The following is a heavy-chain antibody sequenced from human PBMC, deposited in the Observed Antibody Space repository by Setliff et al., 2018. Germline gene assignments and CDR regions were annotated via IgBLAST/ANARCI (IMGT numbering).Heavy chain of an antibody. Sequence: SETLSLTCAVYGGSFSGYYWSWIRQPPGKGLEWIGEINHSGSTNYNPSLKSRVTISVDTSKNQFSLKLTSVTAADTAVYYCARGIGGYCSSTSCSNESWPWGQGALVTVLL. CDR3: ARGIGGYCSSTSCSNESWP. CDR2: INHSGST. J-gene: IGHJ5*02. CDR1: GGSFSGYY. D-gene: IGHD2-2*01. V-gene: IGHV4-34*01.